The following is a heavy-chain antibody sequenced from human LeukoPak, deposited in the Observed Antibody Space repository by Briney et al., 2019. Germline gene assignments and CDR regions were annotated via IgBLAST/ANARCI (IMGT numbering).Heavy chain of an antibody. CDR2: IYTSGST. Sequence: PSENLSLTCTVSGGSISSYYWSWIRQPPGKGLEWIGYIYTSGSTNYNPSLKSRVTISVDTSKNQFSLKLSPVIAADTAVYYCARCLYSYGYVTNYYYYYMDVWGKGTTVTVSS. CDR1: GGSISSYY. D-gene: IGHD5-18*01. CDR3: ARCLYSYGYVTNYYYYYMDV. V-gene: IGHV4-4*09. J-gene: IGHJ6*03.